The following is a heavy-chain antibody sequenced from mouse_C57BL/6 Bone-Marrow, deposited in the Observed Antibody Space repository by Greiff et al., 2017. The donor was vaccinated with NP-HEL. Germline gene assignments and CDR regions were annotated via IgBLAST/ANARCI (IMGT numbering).Heavy chain of an antibody. Sequence: EVQLVESGGGLVKPGGSLKLSCAASGFTFSSYAMSWVRQTPETRLEWVATISDGGSYTYYPYNVQGRFTISRDNAKNNLYLQMSHLKSEDTAMYYCARGSGTLFAYWGQGTLVTVSA. J-gene: IGHJ3*01. V-gene: IGHV5-4*01. CDR2: ISDGGSYT. CDR3: ARGSGTLFAY. D-gene: IGHD1-3*01. CDR1: GFTFSSYA.